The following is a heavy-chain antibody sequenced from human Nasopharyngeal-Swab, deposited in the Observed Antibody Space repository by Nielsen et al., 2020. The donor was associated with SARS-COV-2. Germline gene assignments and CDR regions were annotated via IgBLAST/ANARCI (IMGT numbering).Heavy chain of an antibody. D-gene: IGHD5-12*01. CDR2: ISSSSSTI. Sequence: WIRQPPGKGLEWVSYISSSSSTIYYADSVKGRFTISRDNAKNSLYLQMNSLRAEDTAVYYCARAPSVRLNWFDPWGQGTLVTVSS. J-gene: IGHJ5*02. CDR3: ARAPSVRLNWFDP. V-gene: IGHV3-48*04.